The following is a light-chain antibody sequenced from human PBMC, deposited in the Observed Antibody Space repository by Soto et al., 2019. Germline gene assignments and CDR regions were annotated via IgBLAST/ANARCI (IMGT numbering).Light chain of an antibody. CDR2: RAS. V-gene: IGKV3-15*01. J-gene: IGKJ1*01. CDR3: QRYRNLGT. CDR1: RDGYSN. Sequence: EIVITQPPATLSVSPGARATLSCTTQRDGYSNVAWFKQKPGQAPRLLIYRASTRATGTPARFSGSGSGTEFTLTITSLESEDFALDYCQRYRNLGTFGQGTKVDIK.